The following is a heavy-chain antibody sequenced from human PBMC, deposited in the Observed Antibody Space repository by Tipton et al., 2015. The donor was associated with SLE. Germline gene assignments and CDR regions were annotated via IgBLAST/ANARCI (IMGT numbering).Heavy chain of an antibody. V-gene: IGHV4-34*01. D-gene: IGHD1-1*01. CDR2: INHSGVT. Sequence: SLTCAVYGGSFGGFNWNWIRQPPGKGLEWIGEINHSGVTSYNPSLKSRVAVSLDTSKRQFLLRLTSVTAADTAMYFCARGTGITDDWGQGTLVTVSS. CDR1: GGSFGGFN. CDR3: ARGTGITDD. J-gene: IGHJ4*02.